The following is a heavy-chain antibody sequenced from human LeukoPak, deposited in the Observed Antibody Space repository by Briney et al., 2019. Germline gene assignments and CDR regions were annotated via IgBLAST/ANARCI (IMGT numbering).Heavy chain of an antibody. D-gene: IGHD6-19*01. CDR3: ASRGIAVAGTDY. V-gene: IGHV3-21*01. CDR1: GFTFSSYS. Sequence: GGSLRLSCAASGFTFSSYSMNWVRQAPGKGLEWVSSISSSSSYIYYADSVKGRFTISRDNAKNSLYLQMNSLRAEDTAVYYCASRGIAVAGTDYWGRGILVTVSS. J-gene: IGHJ4*02. CDR2: ISSSSSYI.